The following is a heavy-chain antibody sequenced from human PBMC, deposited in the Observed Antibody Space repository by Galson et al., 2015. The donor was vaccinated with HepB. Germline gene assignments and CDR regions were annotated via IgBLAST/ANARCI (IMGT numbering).Heavy chain of an antibody. Sequence: SLRLSCAASGFTSSSYAMIWVRQAPGKGLEWVSGISGSAGSTYYADSVKGRFTISRDKSKNTLYLQMNSLRAEDTAVYYCARDVVVTVLGSFDVWGQGTMVTVSS. D-gene: IGHD2-2*01. J-gene: IGHJ3*01. CDR3: ARDVVVTVLGSFDV. V-gene: IGHV3-23*01. CDR2: ISGSAGST. CDR1: GFTSSSYA.